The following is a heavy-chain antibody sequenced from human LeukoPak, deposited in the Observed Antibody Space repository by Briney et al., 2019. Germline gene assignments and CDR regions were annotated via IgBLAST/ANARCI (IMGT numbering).Heavy chain of an antibody. D-gene: IGHD4-17*01. CDR1: GGSISSSNW. V-gene: IGHV4-4*02. J-gene: IGHJ5*02. Sequence: SGTLSLTCAVSGGSISSSNWWSWVRQPPGKGLEWIGEIYHSGSTNYNPSLKSRVTISVDKSKNQFSLKLSSVTAADTAVYYCARVADYGDYVGGDWIDPWGQGTLVTVSS. CDR2: IYHSGST. CDR3: ARVADYGDYVGGDWIDP.